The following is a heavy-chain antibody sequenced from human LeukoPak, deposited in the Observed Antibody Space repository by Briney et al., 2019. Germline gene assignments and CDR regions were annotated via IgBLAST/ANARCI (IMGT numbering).Heavy chain of an antibody. J-gene: IGHJ5*02. CDR3: ARAQELLLWFGEFPRNNWFDP. CDR2: IIPIFGTA. Sequence: ASVKVSCKASGGTFSSYAISWVRQAPGQGLEWMGGIIPIFGTANYAQKFQGRVTITADESTSTAYMELSSLRSEDTAVYYCARAQELLLWFGEFPRNNWFDPWGQGTLVTVSS. CDR1: GGTFSSYA. V-gene: IGHV1-69*01. D-gene: IGHD3-10*01.